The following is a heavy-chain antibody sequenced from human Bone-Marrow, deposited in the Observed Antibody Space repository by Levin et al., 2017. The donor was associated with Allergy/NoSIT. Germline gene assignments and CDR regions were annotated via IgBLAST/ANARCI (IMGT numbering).Heavy chain of an antibody. J-gene: IGHJ4*02. CDR1: GYSFTGFY. CDR2: INGNSGGT. CDR3: AKGGVHSSGSDFEY. D-gene: IGHD6-19*01. Sequence: GASVKVSCEASGYSFTGFYMHWVRQVPGQGLEWMGRINGNSGGTIYAQKFQGRVTMTRDTSISTAYMELTRLTSDDTAVYYCAKGGVHSSGSDFEYWGQGTLVTVSS. V-gene: IGHV1-2*06.